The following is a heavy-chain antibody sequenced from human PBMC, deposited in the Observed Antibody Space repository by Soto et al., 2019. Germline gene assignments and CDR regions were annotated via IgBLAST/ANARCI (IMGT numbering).Heavy chain of an antibody. CDR2: IYYIGST. Sequence: SETLSLPCTVSGGSINSGDYYWSWIRQPPGKGLEWIGYIYYIGSTYYNPSLKSRVTISVDTSKNQFSLKLSSVTAADTAVYYCASFVDTAMVKGLDYWGQGTQVT. D-gene: IGHD5-18*01. CDR3: ASFVDTAMVKGLDY. J-gene: IGHJ4*02. V-gene: IGHV4-30-4*01. CDR1: GGSINSGDYY.